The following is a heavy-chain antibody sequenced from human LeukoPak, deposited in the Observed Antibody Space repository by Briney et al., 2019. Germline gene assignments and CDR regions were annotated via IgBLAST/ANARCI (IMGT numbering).Heavy chain of an antibody. CDR1: GFTFSSYS. Sequence: GGSLRLSCAASGFTFSSYSMNWVRQAPEKGLEWVSSISSSSSYIYYADSVKGRFTISRDNAKNSLYLQMNSLRAEDTAVYYCARDLQGWFDPWGQGTLVTVSP. CDR3: ARDLQGWFDP. CDR2: ISSSSSYI. V-gene: IGHV3-21*01. J-gene: IGHJ5*02.